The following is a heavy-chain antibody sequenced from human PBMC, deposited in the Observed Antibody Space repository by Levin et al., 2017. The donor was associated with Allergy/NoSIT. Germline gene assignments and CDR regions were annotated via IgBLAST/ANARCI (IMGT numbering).Heavy chain of an antibody. CDR1: GYTFTGKY. D-gene: IGHD2-15*01. Sequence: ASVKVSCKASGYTFTGKYIHWVRQAPGQEFEWMGWINPNTGGTDYAQKFQGRVTMTRDTSISTTYMELSRLTSDDTALYYCVRGYCNSGSCYDAFDMWGQGTLVAVSS. J-gene: IGHJ3*02. CDR3: VRGYCNSGSCYDAFDM. V-gene: IGHV1-2*02. CDR2: INPNTGGT.